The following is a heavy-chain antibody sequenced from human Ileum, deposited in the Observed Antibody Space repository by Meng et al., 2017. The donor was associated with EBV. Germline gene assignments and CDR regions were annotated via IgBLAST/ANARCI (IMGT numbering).Heavy chain of an antibody. D-gene: IGHD3-10*01. Sequence: VKPQAAVPVLVMPSQNISPPSPVSGCSISSGCSFCSWNRQHPVKGLEWIWYIHSSGSTYYTPSLRSLLTISVDTSKNQSSLKLSSVTAADTAVYYCARASYGSGSPLGESWFDPWGQGTLVTVSS. CDR3: ARASYGSGSPLGESWFDP. V-gene: IGHV4-31*01. J-gene: IGHJ5*02. CDR2: IHSSGST. CDR1: GCSISSGCSF.